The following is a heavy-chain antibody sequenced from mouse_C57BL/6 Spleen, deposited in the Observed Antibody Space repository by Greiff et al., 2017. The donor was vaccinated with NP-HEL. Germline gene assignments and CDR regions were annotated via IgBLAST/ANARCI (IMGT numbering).Heavy chain of an antibody. CDR3: AREYDSNHWYFDV. CDR1: GFTFSDYY. Sequence: EVQRVESGGGLVQPGGSLKLSCAASGFTFSDYYMYWVRQTPEKRLEWVAYISNGGGSTYYPDTVKGRFTISRDNAKNTLYLQMSRLKSEDTAMYYCAREYDSNHWYFDVWGTGTTVTVSS. V-gene: IGHV5-12*01. CDR2: ISNGGGST. J-gene: IGHJ1*03. D-gene: IGHD2-5*01.